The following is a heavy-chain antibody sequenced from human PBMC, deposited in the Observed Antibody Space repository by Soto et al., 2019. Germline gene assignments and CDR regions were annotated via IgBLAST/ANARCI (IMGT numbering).Heavy chain of an antibody. CDR1: GGTFSSYA. D-gene: IGHD6-13*01. Sequence: QVQLVQSGAEVKKPGSSVKVSCKASGGTFSSYAISWVRQAPGQGLEWMGGSIPIFGTANYAQKFQGRVTITADESTSTAYMELSSLRSEDTAVYYRAREFIAAAAPFDYWGQGTLVTVSS. V-gene: IGHV1-69*01. CDR3: AREFIAAAAPFDY. J-gene: IGHJ4*02. CDR2: SIPIFGTA.